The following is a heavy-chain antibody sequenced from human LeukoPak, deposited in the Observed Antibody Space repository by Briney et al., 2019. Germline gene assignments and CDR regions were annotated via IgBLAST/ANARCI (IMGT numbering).Heavy chain of an antibody. D-gene: IGHD2-15*01. V-gene: IGHV1-69*05. J-gene: IGHJ3*02. CDR2: IIPIFGTA. CDR3: AREKYCSGGSCYGDAFDI. Sequence: GSSVKVSCKASGDTFSSYAISWVRQAPGQGLEWMGGIIPIFGTANYAQKFQGRVTITTDESTSTAYMELSSLRSEDTAVYYCAREKYCSGGSCYGDAFDIWGQGTMVTVSS. CDR1: GDTFSSYA.